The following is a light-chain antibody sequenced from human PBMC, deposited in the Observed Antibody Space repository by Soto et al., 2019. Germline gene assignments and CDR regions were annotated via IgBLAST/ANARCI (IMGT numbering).Light chain of an antibody. CDR1: PLTRQY. Sequence: SYELTQPPSMSVSPGQTARITCSGDPLTRQYVYWYQQKPGQAPLLVIYKDNERPSGIPERFSGSTSGTTGTLTISGVRAEDEADYYCQTADNSGTFLLFAGWTKVTVL. V-gene: IGLV3-25*02. J-gene: IGLJ3*02. CDR3: QTADNSGTFLL. CDR2: KDN.